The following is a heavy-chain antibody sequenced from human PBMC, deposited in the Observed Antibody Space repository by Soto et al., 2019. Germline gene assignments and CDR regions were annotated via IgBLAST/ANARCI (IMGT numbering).Heavy chain of an antibody. J-gene: IGHJ4*02. CDR2: GYYSGST. CDR1: GASLTSNNYY. D-gene: IGHD3-16*02. CDR3: ARGERRSVLIVSVFDY. V-gene: IGHV4-39*02. Sequence: QVEMQESGPGLVRPSETLSLTCPVSGASLTSNNYYWGWIRQSPGKGLGWIGTGYYSGSTYYNPSLKSRVSISVDMSNCSLNMRSVTAADTAVYHCARGERRSVLIVSVFDYWGQGKLVSVSS.